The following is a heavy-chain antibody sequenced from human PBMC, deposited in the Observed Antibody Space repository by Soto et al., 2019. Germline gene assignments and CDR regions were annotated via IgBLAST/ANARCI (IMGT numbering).Heavy chain of an antibody. D-gene: IGHD3-10*01. Sequence: GGSLRLSCSASGFTFSSYAMHWVRQAPGKGLEYVSAISSNGGSTYYADSVKGRFTISRDNSKNTLYLQMSSLRAEDTAVYYCVKDLYGSASEDPYFDYWGQGTLVTVSS. J-gene: IGHJ4*02. CDR1: GFTFSSYA. CDR3: VKDLYGSASEDPYFDY. V-gene: IGHV3-64D*08. CDR2: ISSNGGST.